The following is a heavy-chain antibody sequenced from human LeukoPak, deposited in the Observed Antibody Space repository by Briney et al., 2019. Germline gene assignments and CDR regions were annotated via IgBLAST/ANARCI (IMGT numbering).Heavy chain of an antibody. CDR1: GYTFTSYY. V-gene: IGHV1-46*01. J-gene: IGHJ4*02. Sequence: ASVKVSCTASGYTFTSYYMHWVRQAPGQGLEWMGIINPSGGSTSYAQKFQGRVTMTGDTSTSRVYMELSSLRSEDTAVYYCARGPGESFGTYWGQGTLVTVSS. CDR2: INPSGGST. CDR3: ARGPGESFGTY. D-gene: IGHD3-10*01.